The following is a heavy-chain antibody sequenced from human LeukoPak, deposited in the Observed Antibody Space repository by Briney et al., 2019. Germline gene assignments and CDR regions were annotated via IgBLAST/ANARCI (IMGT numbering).Heavy chain of an antibody. Sequence: GRSLRLSCAASGFTFSSFAMSWVRQAPGKGLEWVSAISGSGGSTYYADSVKGRFTTSRDNAKNTLYLQMNSLRAEDSAVYYCAKSVGYYDSSGYSDYWGQGTLVTVSS. CDR3: AKSVGYYDSSGYSDY. D-gene: IGHD3-22*01. CDR1: GFTFSSFA. J-gene: IGHJ4*02. CDR2: ISGSGGST. V-gene: IGHV3-23*01.